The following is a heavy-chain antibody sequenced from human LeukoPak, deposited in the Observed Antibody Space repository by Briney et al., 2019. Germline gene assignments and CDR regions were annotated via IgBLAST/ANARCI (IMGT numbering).Heavy chain of an antibody. CDR1: GFTFSSYA. J-gene: IGHJ4*02. D-gene: IGHD5-18*01. CDR3: AKENGYHPARGNQFDY. V-gene: IGHV3-23*01. Sequence: GRSLRLSCAASGFTFSSYAMSWVRQAPGKGLEWVSAISGSGGSTYYADSVKGRFTISRDNSKNTLYLQMNSLRAEDTAVYYCAKENGYHPARGNQFDYWGQGTLVTVSS. CDR2: ISGSGGST.